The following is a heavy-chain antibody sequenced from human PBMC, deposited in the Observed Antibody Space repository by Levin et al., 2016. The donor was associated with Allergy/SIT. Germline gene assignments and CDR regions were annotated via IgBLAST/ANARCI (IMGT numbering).Heavy chain of an antibody. V-gene: IGHV1-69*13. J-gene: IGHJ4*02. Sequence: SVKVSCKASGGTFSSYAISWVRQAPGQGLEWMGGIIPIFGTANYAQKFQGRVTITADESTSTAYMELSSLRSEDTAVYYCARDPGYDYVWGSYRFGAKYYFDYWGQGTLVTVSS. D-gene: IGHD3-16*02. CDR3: ARDPGYDYVWGSYRFGAKYYFDY. CDR1: GGTFSSYA. CDR2: IIPIFGTA.